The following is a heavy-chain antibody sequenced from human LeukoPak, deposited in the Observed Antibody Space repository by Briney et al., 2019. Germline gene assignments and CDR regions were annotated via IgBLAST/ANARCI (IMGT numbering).Heavy chain of an antibody. J-gene: IGHJ4*02. CDR3: VKERSTRVAAGKFDY. Sequence: GGSLRLSCSASGFTFSYYEMHWVRQAPGKGLEYVSAISSNGGGTYYADSVKGRFTISRDNSKSTLYLQMSSLRGEDTAVYYCVKERSTRVAAGKFDYWGQGTLVTVSS. CDR1: GFTFSYYE. CDR2: ISSNGGGT. V-gene: IGHV3-64D*09. D-gene: IGHD6-13*01.